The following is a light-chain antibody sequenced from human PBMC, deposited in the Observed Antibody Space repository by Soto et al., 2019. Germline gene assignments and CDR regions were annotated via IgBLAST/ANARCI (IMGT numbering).Light chain of an antibody. Sequence: EIMLTQSPATLSLSPGERATLSCRASQSLRSNLAWYQQKPGQAPRLLIYEASNRATGIPARFSGSGSRTNFTLIISRLENEDFAVYYCQPRSNWPPMYTFGQGTKLEIK. V-gene: IGKV3-11*01. CDR3: QPRSNWPPMYT. CDR2: EAS. CDR1: QSLRSN. J-gene: IGKJ2*01.